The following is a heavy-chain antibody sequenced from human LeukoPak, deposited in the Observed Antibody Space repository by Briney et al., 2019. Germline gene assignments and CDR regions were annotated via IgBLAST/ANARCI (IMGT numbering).Heavy chain of an antibody. V-gene: IGHV1-24*01. CDR1: GYTLTELS. J-gene: IGHJ3*02. CDR2: FDPEDGET. CDR3: ATVYGGYDAFDI. D-gene: IGHD4-23*01. Sequence: ASVKVSCKVSGYTLTELSMHWVRQAPGKGLEWMGGFDPEDGETIYAQKFQGRVTMTEDTSTDTAYMELSSLRSEDTAVYYCATVYGGYDAFDIWGQGTMVTVSS.